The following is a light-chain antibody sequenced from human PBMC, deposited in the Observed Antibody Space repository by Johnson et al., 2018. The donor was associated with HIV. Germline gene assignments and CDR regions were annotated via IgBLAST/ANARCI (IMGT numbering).Light chain of an antibody. Sequence: HSVLTQPPSVSAAPGQKVTVSCSGSTSNIGNNYVSWYQQLPGTGPKLLIYDNNKRPSGIPDRFSGSKSGTSATLGITGLQTGDEADYYCGTWDSSLYAYVFGTGTKVTAL. J-gene: IGLJ1*01. V-gene: IGLV1-51*01. CDR2: DNN. CDR1: TSNIGNNY. CDR3: GTWDSSLYAYV.